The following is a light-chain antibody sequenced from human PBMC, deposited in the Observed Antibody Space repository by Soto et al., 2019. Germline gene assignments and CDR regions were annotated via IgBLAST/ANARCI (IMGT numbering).Light chain of an antibody. CDR1: QSVSSN. V-gene: IGKV3-15*01. J-gene: IGKJ1*01. Sequence: EIVMTQSPATLSVSPGERATLSCRASQSVSSNLAWYQQKPGQAPRLLIYGASTRATVIPARFSGSGSGTEFTLTISNRQSKDFAIYYCQHYNNWPPWTFGQGTKVEIK. CDR3: QHYNNWPPWT. CDR2: GAS.